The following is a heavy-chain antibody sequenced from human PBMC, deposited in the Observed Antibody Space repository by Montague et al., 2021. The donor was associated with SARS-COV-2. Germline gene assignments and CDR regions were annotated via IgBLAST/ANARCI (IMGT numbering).Heavy chain of an antibody. Sequence: SQTLSLICSVSGGSITSDNYYWGWIRQPPGKGLEWIGNIYYSGTTYYNPSLRSRVTISVDTSKNHVSLKLRSVTVADTAVYYCVREGGSMTFDYWGQGILVTVSS. V-gene: IGHV4-39*02. CDR1: GGSITSDNYY. CDR2: IYYSGTT. CDR3: VREGGSMTFDY. J-gene: IGHJ4*02. D-gene: IGHD1-26*01.